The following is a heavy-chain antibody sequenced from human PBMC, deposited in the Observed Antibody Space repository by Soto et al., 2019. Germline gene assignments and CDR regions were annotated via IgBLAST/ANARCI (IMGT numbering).Heavy chain of an antibody. CDR2: ISGSGDNT. Sequence: GGSLRLSCVASEFTFSNYAMSWVRQAPGRGLEWVSHISGSGDNTHYTDSVKGRFIISRDNSKNTVLLQMDSLRAEDTAVYFCAKGTFGNISRTFNYWGQGTLVTVSS. D-gene: IGHD1-7*01. V-gene: IGHV3-23*01. J-gene: IGHJ4*02. CDR1: EFTFSNYA. CDR3: AKGTFGNISRTFNY.